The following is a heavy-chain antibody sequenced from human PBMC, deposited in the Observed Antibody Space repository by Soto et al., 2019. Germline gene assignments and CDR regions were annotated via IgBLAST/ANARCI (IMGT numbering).Heavy chain of an antibody. CDR2: IYYRSKWYN. CDR3: ASDSDLHHLSGTDAFDI. Sequence: QTLSLTFVISGDSVSSNSAAWNWIRQSPSRDLEWQGRIYYRSKWYNDYAEFVKSRITINPDTSKNHFSLQLNSVTPEDTAEYYCASDSDLHHLSGTDAFDIWGQGTRVNVSS. V-gene: IGHV6-1*01. J-gene: IGHJ3*02. D-gene: IGHD3-9*01. CDR1: GDSVSSNSAA.